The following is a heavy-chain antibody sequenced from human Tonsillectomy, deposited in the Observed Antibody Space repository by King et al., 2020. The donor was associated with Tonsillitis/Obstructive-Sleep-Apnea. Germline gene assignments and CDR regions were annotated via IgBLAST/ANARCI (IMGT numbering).Heavy chain of an antibody. CDR3: AKGGSVYYYDSMVAFDI. V-gene: IGHV3-30*18. CDR2: ISYDGSNK. D-gene: IGHD3-22*01. Sequence: VQLVESGGGVVQPGRSLRLSCAASGFTFSSYGMHWVRQAPGKGLEWVAVISYDGSNKYYPDSVKGRFTISRDNSKNTLYLQMNSLRAEDTAVYYCAKGGSVYYYDSMVAFDIWGQGTMVTVSS. CDR1: GFTFSSYG. J-gene: IGHJ3*02.